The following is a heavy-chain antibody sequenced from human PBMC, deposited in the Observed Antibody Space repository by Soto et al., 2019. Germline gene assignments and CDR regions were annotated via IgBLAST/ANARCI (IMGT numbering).Heavy chain of an antibody. V-gene: IGHV3-48*01. Sequence: GGSLRLSCAASGFTFSSYSMNWVRQAPGKGLEWVSYISSSSSTIYYADSVKGRFTISRDNAKNSLYLQMNSLRAEDTAVYYCARRRRGITGTPDFDYWGQGTLVTVSS. CDR1: GFTFSSYS. D-gene: IGHD1-20*01. CDR3: ARRRRGITGTPDFDY. CDR2: ISSSSSTI. J-gene: IGHJ4*02.